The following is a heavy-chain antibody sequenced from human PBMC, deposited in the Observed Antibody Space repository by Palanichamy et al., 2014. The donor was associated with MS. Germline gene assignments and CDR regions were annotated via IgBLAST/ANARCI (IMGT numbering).Heavy chain of an antibody. V-gene: IGHV3-21*01. CDR1: GFTFSSYS. J-gene: IGHJ6*02. CDR2: ISSSSSYI. Sequence: GFTFSSYSMNWVRQAPGKGLEWVSSISSSSSYIYYADSVKGRFTISRDNAKNSLYLQMNSLRAEDTAVYYCARDRADYGDLQHFYYYYGKDVWGQGTTVTVSS. CDR3: ARDRADYGDLQHFYYYYGKDV. D-gene: IGHD4-17*01.